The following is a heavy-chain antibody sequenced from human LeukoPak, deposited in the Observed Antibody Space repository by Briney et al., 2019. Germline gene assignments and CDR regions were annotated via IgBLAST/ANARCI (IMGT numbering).Heavy chain of an antibody. D-gene: IGHD6-6*01. CDR2: IRSKANSYAT. Sequence: GGSLRLSCAASGFTFSGSAMHWVRQASGKGLEWVGRIRSKANSYATAYAASVKGRFTISRDDSKNTAYLQMNSPKTEDTAVYYCTRPARPFDYWGQGTLVTVSS. CDR1: GFTFSGSA. CDR3: TRPARPFDY. J-gene: IGHJ4*02. V-gene: IGHV3-73*01.